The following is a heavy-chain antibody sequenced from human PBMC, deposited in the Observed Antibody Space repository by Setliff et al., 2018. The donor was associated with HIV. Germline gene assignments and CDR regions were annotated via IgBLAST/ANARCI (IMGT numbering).Heavy chain of an antibody. CDR1: GFTFTDYI. D-gene: IGHD6-13*01. V-gene: IGHV3-74*01. J-gene: IGHJ4*02. CDR3: GRDVHDAAADN. Sequence: AGGSLRLSCAGSGFTFTDYIMHWVRQVPGRGLEWVSRIGRDGTVANYADSVKGRFTISRDNARNTLFLQMNSLGVEDTALYYCGRDVHDAAADNWGRGTLVTVSS. CDR2: IGRDGTVA.